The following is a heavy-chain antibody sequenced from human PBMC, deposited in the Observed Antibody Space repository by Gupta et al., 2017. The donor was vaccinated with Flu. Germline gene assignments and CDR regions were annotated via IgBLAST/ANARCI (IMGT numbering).Heavy chain of an antibody. CDR1: GGSFSGYY. D-gene: IGHD5-18*01. CDR2: INHSGST. V-gene: IGHV4-34*01. Sequence: QVQLQQWGAGLLKPSETLSLTCAVYGGSFSGYYWSWIRQPPGKGLEWIGEINHSGSTNYNPSLKSRVTISVDTSKNQFSLKLSSVTAADTAVYYCARGENYFPLLQLWLPSVFDYWGQGTLVTVSS. CDR3: ARGENYFPLLQLWLPSVFDY. J-gene: IGHJ4*02.